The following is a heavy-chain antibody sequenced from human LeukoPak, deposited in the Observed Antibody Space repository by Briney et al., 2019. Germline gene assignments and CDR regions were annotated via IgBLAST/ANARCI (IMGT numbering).Heavy chain of an antibody. CDR1: GFAFSGYA. D-gene: IGHD3-9*01. J-gene: IGHJ4*02. CDR3: AKFYDILTGYIDY. Sequence: GESLKISCAASGFAFSGYAMSWVRQSPGKGLEWVSAISGGGGTTYYAYYADSVKGRFTISRDNSKNTLYLLMNSLRAEDTAVYYCAKFYDILTGYIDYWGQGTLVTVSS. V-gene: IGHV3-23*01. CDR2: ISGGGGTT.